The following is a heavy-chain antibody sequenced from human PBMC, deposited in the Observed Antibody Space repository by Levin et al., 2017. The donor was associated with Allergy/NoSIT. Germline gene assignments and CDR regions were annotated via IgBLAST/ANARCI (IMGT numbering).Heavy chain of an antibody. V-gene: IGHV3-72*01. J-gene: IGHJ4*02. Sequence: TGGSLRLSCAASGFTLSDHFMVWVRQAPGKGLEWLGRTKHKVAAFTIEYAASVQGRFIISRGNSQNSVTLQMNSLKTEDTAVYYCASPQYGNPIYWGQGTLVTVSS. CDR3: ASPQYGNPIY. D-gene: IGHD2/OR15-2a*01. CDR2: TKHKVAAFTI. CDR1: GFTLSDHF.